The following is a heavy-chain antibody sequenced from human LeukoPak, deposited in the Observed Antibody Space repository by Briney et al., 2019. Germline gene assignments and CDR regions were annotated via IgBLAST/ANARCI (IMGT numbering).Heavy chain of an antibody. V-gene: IGHV1-2*02. D-gene: IGHD3-22*01. Sequence: ASVKVSCKASGYTFTGYYMHWVRHAPGQGLEWMGWINPNSGGTNYAQKFQGRVTMTRDTSISTAYMELSTLRSDDTAVYYCARTYYYDRSGYPGHWFDPWGQGTLVTVSS. CDR3: ARTYYYDRSGYPGHWFDP. CDR1: GYTFTGYY. CDR2: INPNSGGT. J-gene: IGHJ5*02.